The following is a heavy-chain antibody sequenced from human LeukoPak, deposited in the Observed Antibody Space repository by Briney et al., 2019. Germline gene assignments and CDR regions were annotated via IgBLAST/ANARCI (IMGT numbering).Heavy chain of an antibody. V-gene: IGHV4-34*01. CDR1: GGSFSGYY. D-gene: IGHD3-10*01. CDR3: ARGPKNFYGSGSHDAFDI. Sequence: PSETLSLTCAVYGGSFSGYYWSWIRQPPGKGPEWIGEINHSGSTNYNPSLKSRVTISVDTSKNQFSLKLSSVTAADTAVYYCARGPKNFYGSGSHDAFDIWGQGTMVTVSS. CDR2: INHSGST. J-gene: IGHJ3*02.